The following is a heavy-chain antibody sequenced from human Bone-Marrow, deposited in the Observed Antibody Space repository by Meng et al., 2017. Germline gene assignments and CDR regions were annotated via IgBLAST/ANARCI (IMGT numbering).Heavy chain of an antibody. Sequence: GGSLRLSCAASGFTFSSYAMSWVRQAPGKGLEWVSAISGSGGSTYYADSVKGRFTISRDNSKNTLYLQMNSLRAEDTAVYYCAKGLSYYYDSSGYPVGDWGQGTLVTVSS. J-gene: IGHJ4*02. CDR2: ISGSGGST. CDR1: GFTFSSYA. V-gene: IGHV3-23*01. CDR3: AKGLSYYYDSSGYPVGD. D-gene: IGHD3-22*01.